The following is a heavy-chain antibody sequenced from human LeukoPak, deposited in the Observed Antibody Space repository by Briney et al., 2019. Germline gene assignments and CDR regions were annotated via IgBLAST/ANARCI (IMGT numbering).Heavy chain of an antibody. V-gene: IGHV1-2*02. CDR2: ITLHSGDT. Sequence: ASVKVSCKASGGTFSRYVISWVRQGPGQGLEWLGWITLHSGDTHYAQKYQGRLTMTSDTSISTGYMELSRLQFDDTAVYYCAREGQVGLDNWGQGTLVTVSS. CDR3: AREGQVGLDN. CDR1: GGTFSRYV. J-gene: IGHJ1*01. D-gene: IGHD1-26*01.